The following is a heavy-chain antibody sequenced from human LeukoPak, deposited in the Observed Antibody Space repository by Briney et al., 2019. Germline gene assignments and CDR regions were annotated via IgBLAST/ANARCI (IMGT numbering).Heavy chain of an antibody. J-gene: IGHJ4*02. CDR3: ARGGGGWYGDFDY. D-gene: IGHD6-19*01. CDR2: IYTSGST. V-gene: IGHV4-61*02. CDR1: GGSISSGSYY. Sequence: NPSQTLSLTCTVSGGSISSGSYYWSWIRQPAGKGLEWIGRIYTSGSTNYNPSLKSRVTISEDTSKNQFSLKLSSVTAADTAVYYCARGGGGWYGDFDYWGQGTLVTVSS.